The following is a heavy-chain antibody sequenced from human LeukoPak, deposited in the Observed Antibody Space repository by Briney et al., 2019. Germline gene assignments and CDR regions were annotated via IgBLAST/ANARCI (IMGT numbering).Heavy chain of an antibody. CDR3: ARVSRPLAVDF. CDR2: IDWDDDK. Sequence: SGPALVNPTQTLTLTCSLSGFSLTTSGMRVTWIRQAPGKALEWLARIDWDDDKYYSASLRTRLTIAKDTSKKQVVLTMTDMDPVDTATYFCARVSRPLAVDFWGPGTLVIVSA. J-gene: IGHJ4*02. V-gene: IGHV2-70*04. CDR1: GFSLTTSGMR.